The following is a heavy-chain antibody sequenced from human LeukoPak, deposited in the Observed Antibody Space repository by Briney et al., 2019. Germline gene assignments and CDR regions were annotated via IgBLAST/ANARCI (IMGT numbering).Heavy chain of an antibody. CDR2: IYTSGST. J-gene: IGHJ6*03. Sequence: SETLSLTCTVSGGSISSGSYYWSWIRQPAGKGLEWIGRIYTSGSTNYNPSLKTRVPISVDTSKNQYFLHLSSVATADSALDYCARGHYTAMVSYYYYYMDVWGKGTTVTVSS. V-gene: IGHV4-61*02. CDR1: GGSISSGSYY. CDR3: ARGHYTAMVSYYYYYMDV. D-gene: IGHD5-18*01.